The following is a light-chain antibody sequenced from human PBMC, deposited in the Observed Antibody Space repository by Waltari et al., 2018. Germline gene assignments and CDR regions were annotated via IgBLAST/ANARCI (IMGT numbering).Light chain of an antibody. Sequence: ETVMTQSPATLFVSPGDRATLPCGASQSVSRNLAWYQQKPGQAPRLLIYDASTRATGIPARFSGSGSGTEFTLTISSLQSEDFAIYHCHQYNNWPPWTFGQGTKVEIK. V-gene: IGKV3-15*01. CDR1: QSVSRN. J-gene: IGKJ1*01. CDR2: DAS. CDR3: HQYNNWPPWT.